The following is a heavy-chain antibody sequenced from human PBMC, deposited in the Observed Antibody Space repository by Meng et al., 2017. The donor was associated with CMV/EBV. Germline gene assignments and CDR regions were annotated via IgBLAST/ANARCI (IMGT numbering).Heavy chain of an antibody. V-gene: IGHV5-51*01. CDR1: GYSFTSYW. D-gene: IGHD6-19*01. Sequence: KVSCKGSGYSFTSYWIGWVRQMPGKGLEWMGIIYPGDSDTRYSPSFQGQVTISADKSISTAYLQWSSLKASDTAMYYCARTGGGAVAGYYYGMDVWGQGTTVTVSS. J-gene: IGHJ6*02. CDR3: ARTGGGAVAGYYYGMDV. CDR2: IYPGDSDT.